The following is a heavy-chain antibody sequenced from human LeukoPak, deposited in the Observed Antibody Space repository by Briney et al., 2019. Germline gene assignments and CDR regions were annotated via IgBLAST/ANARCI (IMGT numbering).Heavy chain of an antibody. CDR3: AKEIYYDSTGPQY. Sequence: GGTLRLSSAASGFTFSSYGMSWVRQAPGKGLEWVSAISGSGGSTYYADSVKGRFTISRDNSRNTLYLQMNSLRAEDTAVYYCAKEIYYDSTGPQYWGQGTLVTVSS. CDR1: GFTFSSYG. CDR2: ISGSGGST. D-gene: IGHD3-22*01. V-gene: IGHV3-23*01. J-gene: IGHJ4*02.